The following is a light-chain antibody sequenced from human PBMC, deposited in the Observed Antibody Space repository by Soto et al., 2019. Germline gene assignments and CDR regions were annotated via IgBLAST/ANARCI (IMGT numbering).Light chain of an antibody. V-gene: IGKV3-20*01. CDR3: QQSDESVLT. J-gene: IGKJ4*01. CDR1: QSINAVY. CDR2: RAS. Sequence: EIVLTQSPGTLSLSPGQRGTLSCRASQSINAVYLAWYQQKPGQAPRLLIYRASSRAAGIPDRFSGSGSGTDFTLTITRLEPEDSAVYYCQQSDESVLTFGVGTKVEI.